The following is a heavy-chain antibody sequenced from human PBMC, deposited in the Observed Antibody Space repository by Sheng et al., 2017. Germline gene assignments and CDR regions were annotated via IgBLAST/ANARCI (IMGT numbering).Heavy chain of an antibody. CDR3: AKDTYYGSGSSDY. D-gene: IGHD3-10*01. Sequence: QVQLVESGGGVVQPGGSLRLSCAASGFTFSSYGMHWVRQAPGKGLEWVAFIRYDGSNKYYADSVKGRFTISRDNSKNTLYLQMNSLRAEDTAVYYCAKDTYYGSGSSDYWGQGTLVTVSS. J-gene: IGHJ4*02. CDR1: GFTFSSYG. CDR2: IRYDGSNK. V-gene: IGHV3-30*02.